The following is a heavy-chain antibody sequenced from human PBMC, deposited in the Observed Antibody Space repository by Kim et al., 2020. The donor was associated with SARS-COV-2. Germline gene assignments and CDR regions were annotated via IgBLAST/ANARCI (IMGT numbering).Heavy chain of an antibody. D-gene: IGHD6-19*01. V-gene: IGHV4-59*01. Sequence: PSPKSRVTISVDTSKNQFSLKLNSVTAADTAVYYCARMGSSGWFESAFDIWGQGTMVTVSS. CDR3: ARMGSSGWFESAFDI. J-gene: IGHJ3*02.